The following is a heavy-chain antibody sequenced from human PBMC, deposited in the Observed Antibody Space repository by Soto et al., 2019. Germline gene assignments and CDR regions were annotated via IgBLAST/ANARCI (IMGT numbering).Heavy chain of an antibody. Sequence: QVQLVESGGGVVQPGRSLRLSCAASGFTFSSYGMHWVRQAPGKGLEWVAVIWYDGSNKYYADSVKGRFTISRDNSKNTLYLQMNSLRAEDTAVYYCARERRGSYDAFDIWGQGTMVTVSS. CDR2: IWYDGSNK. V-gene: IGHV3-33*01. J-gene: IGHJ3*02. CDR1: GFTFSSYG. CDR3: ARERRGSYDAFDI. D-gene: IGHD1-26*01.